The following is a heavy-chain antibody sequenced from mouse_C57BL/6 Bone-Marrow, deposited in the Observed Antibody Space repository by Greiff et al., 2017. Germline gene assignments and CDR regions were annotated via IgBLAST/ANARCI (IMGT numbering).Heavy chain of an antibody. CDR3: ARGWRRWFAY. CDR1: GYTFTSYW. D-gene: IGHD2-3*01. CDR2: IDPSDSYT. Sequence: QVQLQQSGAELVKPGASVKLSCKASGYTFTSYWMQWVKQRPGQGLEWIGEIDPSDSYTNYNQKFKGKATLTVDTSSSTAYMQLSSLTSEDSAVYYCARGWRRWFAYWGQGTLVTVSA. V-gene: IGHV1-50*01. J-gene: IGHJ3*01.